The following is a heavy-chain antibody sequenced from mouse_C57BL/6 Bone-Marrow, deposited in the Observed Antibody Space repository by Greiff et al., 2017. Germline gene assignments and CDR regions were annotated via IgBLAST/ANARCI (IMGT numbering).Heavy chain of an antibody. CDR2: ISSGSSTI. CDR3: ARPRDGYYYAMDY. CDR1: GFTFSDYG. D-gene: IGHD2-3*01. V-gene: IGHV5-17*01. Sequence: EVQLVESGGGLVKPGGSLKLSCAASGFTFSDYGMHWVRQAPEKGLEWVAYISSGSSTIYYADTVKGRFTISRDNAKNTLFLQMTSLRSEDTAMYYCARPRDGYYYAMDYWGQGTSVTVSS. J-gene: IGHJ4*01.